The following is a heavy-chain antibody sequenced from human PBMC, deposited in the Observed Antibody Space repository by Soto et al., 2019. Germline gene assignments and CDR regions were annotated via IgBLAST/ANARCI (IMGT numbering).Heavy chain of an antibody. V-gene: IGHV3-21*01. CDR1: GFTFSSYS. D-gene: IGHD3-10*01. Sequence: EVQLVESGGGLVKPGGSLRLSCAASGFTFSSYSMNWVRQAPGKGLEWVSSISSSSSYIYYADSVKGRVTISRDNAKNSLYLQMNSLRAEDTAVYYCDLTPGVLWFGGDYWGQGTLVTVSS. CDR3: DLTPGVLWFGGDY. J-gene: IGHJ4*02. CDR2: ISSSSSYI.